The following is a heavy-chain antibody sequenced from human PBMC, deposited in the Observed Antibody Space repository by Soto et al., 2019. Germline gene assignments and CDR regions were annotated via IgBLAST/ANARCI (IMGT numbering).Heavy chain of an antibody. D-gene: IGHD3-10*01. V-gene: IGHV1-69*13. CDR1: GGTFSSYA. Sequence: GASVKVSCKASGGTFSSYAISWVRQAPGQGLEWMGGIIPIFGTANYAQKFQGRVTITADESTSTAYMELSSLRSEDTAVYYCARVPPGAGGGPSPGGYYYSYGMDVGGQGPTAPAS. J-gene: IGHJ6*02. CDR2: IIPIFGTA. CDR3: ARVPPGAGGGPSPGGYYYSYGMDV.